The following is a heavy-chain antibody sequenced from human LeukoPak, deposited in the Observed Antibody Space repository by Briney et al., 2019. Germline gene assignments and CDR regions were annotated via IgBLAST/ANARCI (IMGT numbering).Heavy chain of an antibody. Sequence: ASVKVSCKASGYTFTGYCMHWVRQAPGQGLEWMGWINPNSGGTNYAQKFQGRVTMTRETSISTAYMELSRLRPDDTAVYYCVRGGYYDILTGYLNYWGQGTLVTVSS. CDR1: GYTFTGYC. D-gene: IGHD3-9*01. CDR2: INPNSGGT. CDR3: VRGGYYDILTGYLNY. J-gene: IGHJ4*02. V-gene: IGHV1-2*02.